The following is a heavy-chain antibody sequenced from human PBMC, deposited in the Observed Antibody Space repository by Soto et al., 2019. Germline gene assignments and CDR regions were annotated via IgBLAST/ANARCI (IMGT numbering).Heavy chain of an antibody. CDR2: IKQDGSEK. CDR3: ARYLYSSGWYGAFDI. CDR1: GFTFSSYW. J-gene: IGHJ3*02. D-gene: IGHD6-19*01. Sequence: GGSLRLSCAASGFTFSSYWMSWVRQAPGKGLEWVANIKQDGSEKYYVDSVKGRFTISRDNAKNSLYLQMNSLRAEDTAVYYCARYLYSSGWYGAFDIWGQGTMVTVSS. V-gene: IGHV3-7*01.